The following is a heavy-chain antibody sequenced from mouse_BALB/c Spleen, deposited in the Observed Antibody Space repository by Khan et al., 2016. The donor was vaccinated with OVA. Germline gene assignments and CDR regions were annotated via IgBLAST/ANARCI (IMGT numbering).Heavy chain of an antibody. Sequence: VKLMESGPGLVAPSQSLSITCTVSGFSLTSYGVHWVRQPPGKGLEWLGVIWAGGGTNYNSALMSRLSISKDNSKSQVFLKMNRLQTDDTAMYYCARLEDIWGQGTTLTVSS. J-gene: IGHJ2*01. V-gene: IGHV2-9*02. CDR1: GFSLTSYG. D-gene: IGHD1-3*01. CDR3: ARLEDI. CDR2: IWAGGGT.